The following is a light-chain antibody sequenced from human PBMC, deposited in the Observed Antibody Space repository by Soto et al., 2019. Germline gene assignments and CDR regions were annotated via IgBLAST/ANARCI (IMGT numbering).Light chain of an antibody. Sequence: DIQMTQSPSTLSASVRDRVTITCRASQSISTWLAWYQQKPGKAPKLLIYTASRLESGVPSRFSGSGSGTEFTLTISSLQPDDFATYYCQQYNSHSSYTFGQGTKLEIK. J-gene: IGKJ2*01. V-gene: IGKV1-5*03. CDR3: QQYNSHSSYT. CDR1: QSISTW. CDR2: TAS.